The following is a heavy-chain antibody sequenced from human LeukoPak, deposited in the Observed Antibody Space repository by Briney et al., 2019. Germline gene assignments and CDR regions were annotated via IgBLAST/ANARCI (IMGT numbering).Heavy chain of an antibody. J-gene: IGHJ4*02. CDR1: GGSFSGYY. Sequence: PSETLSLTCAVYGGSFSGYYWSWIRQPPGKGLEWIGEINHSGSTNYNPSLKSRVTISVDTSKNQFSLKLSSVTAADTAVYYCAREVARIVATRRPYFGYWGQGTLVTVSS. V-gene: IGHV4-34*01. D-gene: IGHD5-12*01. CDR3: AREVARIVATRRPYFGY. CDR2: INHSGST.